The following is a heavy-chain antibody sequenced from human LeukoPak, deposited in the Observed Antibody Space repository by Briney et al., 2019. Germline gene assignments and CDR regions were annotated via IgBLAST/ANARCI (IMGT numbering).Heavy chain of an antibody. CDR3: ARLKMGAYFDL. V-gene: IGHV4-59*08. J-gene: IGHJ2*01. CDR2: IFYTGDT. CDR1: AASITTYY. D-gene: IGHD3-16*01. Sequence: PSETLSPTCPVSAASITTYYWSWIRQPPGKGLEWVGYIFYTGDTSYSPSLKSRVTISLDTSKNQFSLKLRSVTAADTAVYYCARLKMGAYFDLWGRGTLVTVSS.